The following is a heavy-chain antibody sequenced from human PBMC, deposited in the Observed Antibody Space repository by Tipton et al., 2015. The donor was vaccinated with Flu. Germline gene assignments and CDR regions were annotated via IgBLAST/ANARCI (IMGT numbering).Heavy chain of an antibody. J-gene: IGHJ5*02. CDR1: GYTFTSYF. D-gene: IGHD3-3*01. V-gene: IGHV1-46*01. CDR2: ILPNGGST. CDR3: ARGGLGPRSACDP. Sequence: QLVQSGAEVKKPGASVQASCKASGYTFTSYFIHWVRQAPGQGLEWMGMILPNGGSTTYAQNFKGRVTMTRDTSTSTVYMELTSLRSDDTAVYFCARGGLGPRSACDPWGQGTQVTVSS.